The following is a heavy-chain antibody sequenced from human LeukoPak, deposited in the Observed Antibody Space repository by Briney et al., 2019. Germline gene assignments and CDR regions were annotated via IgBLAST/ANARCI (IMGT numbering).Heavy chain of an antibody. CDR1: GYTFSGYY. J-gene: IGHJ4*02. CDR3: ARDLTREQWLVRPTNFDY. CDR2: INPNSGGT. V-gene: IGHV1-2*02. Sequence: ASVKVSCKASGYTFSGYYMHWVRQAPGQGLEWMGWINPNSGGTNYAQKFQGRVTMTRDTSISTAYMELSRLRSDDTAVYYCARDLTREQWLVRPTNFDYWGQGTLVTVSS. D-gene: IGHD6-19*01.